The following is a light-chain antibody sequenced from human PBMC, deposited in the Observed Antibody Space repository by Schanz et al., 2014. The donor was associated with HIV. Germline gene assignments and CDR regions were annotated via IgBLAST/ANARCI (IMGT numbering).Light chain of an antibody. CDR2: EVN. J-gene: IGLJ2*01. Sequence: QSALTQPPSASGSPGQSVTISCTGTSSDVGGYNYVSWYQQHPGKALKLMIYEVNKRPSGVPDRFSGSKSGNTASLTVSGLQDEDEANYYCSSYTGGSPLGVFGGGTKLTVL. CDR3: SSYTGGSPLGV. V-gene: IGLV2-8*01. CDR1: SSDVGGYNY.